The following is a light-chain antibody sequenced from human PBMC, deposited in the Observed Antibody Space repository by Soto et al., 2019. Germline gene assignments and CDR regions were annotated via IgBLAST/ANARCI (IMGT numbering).Light chain of an antibody. J-gene: IGLJ2*01. V-gene: IGLV1-44*01. CDR1: GSNIGSNI. CDR2: NND. Sequence: QSVVTQPPSASGTPGQRVTILCSGSGSNIGSNIVNWNQHSPGTAPKLLIYNNDQRPSGVPDRFSGSKSGTSASLAISGLQSEDEADYYCAAFDDSLNGPVFGGGTKLTVL. CDR3: AAFDDSLNGPV.